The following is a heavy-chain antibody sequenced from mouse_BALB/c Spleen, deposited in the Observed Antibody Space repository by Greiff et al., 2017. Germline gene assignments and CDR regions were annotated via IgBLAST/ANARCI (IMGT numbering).Heavy chain of an antibody. J-gene: IGHJ3*01. CDR3: ARYGNSQAWFAY. D-gene: IGHD2-1*01. CDR1: GYTFTSYT. Sequence: VQLQQSAAELARPGASVKMSCKASGYTFTSYTMHWVKQRPGQGLEWIGYINPSSGYTEYNQKFKDKTTLTADKSSSTAYMQLSSLTSEDSAVYYCARYGNSQAWFAYWGQGTLVTVSA. V-gene: IGHV1-4*02. CDR2: INPSSGYT.